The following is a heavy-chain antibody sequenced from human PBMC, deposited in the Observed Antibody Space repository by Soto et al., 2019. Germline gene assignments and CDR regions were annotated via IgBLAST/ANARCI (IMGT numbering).Heavy chain of an antibody. J-gene: IGHJ6*04. V-gene: IGHV4-59*04. CDR1: DGSINSYF. Sequence: PSETLSLTCTVSDGSINSYFWSWIRQPPGKALEWIASIYHSGSTYYNPSLKSRVTMSVDTSNNQFALTLNSVTAADTAVYDCARGKGMDENYYYYGMDIGGKGTTVTVSS. CDR3: ARGKGMDENYYYYGMDI. CDR2: IYHSGST.